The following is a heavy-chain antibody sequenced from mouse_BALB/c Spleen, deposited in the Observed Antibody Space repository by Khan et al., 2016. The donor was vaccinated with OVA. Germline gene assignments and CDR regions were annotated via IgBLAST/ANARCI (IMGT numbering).Heavy chain of an antibody. Sequence: QVQLKESGPGLVAPSQSLSITCTVSGFSLNNYDISWVRQPPGEGLEWLGVIWTGGGTNYNSAFMSRLSISKDNSKSQVFLKMNSLQSDDTAIYYCVRRGNYYGSFYWYFDGWGAGTTVTVSS. D-gene: IGHD1-1*01. V-gene: IGHV2-9-2*01. CDR2: IWTGGGT. CDR1: GFSLNNYD. J-gene: IGHJ1*01. CDR3: VRRGNYYGSFYWYFDG.